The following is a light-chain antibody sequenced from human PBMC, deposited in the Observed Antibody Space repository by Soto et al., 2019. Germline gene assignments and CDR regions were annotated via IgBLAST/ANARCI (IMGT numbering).Light chain of an antibody. Sequence: QSALTQPASVSGSPGQSITISCTGTSSDVGGYNYVSWYQQHPGKAPKLMIYEVSNRPPGVSNRFSGSKSGNTASLTISGLQAEDEADYYCSSYTSSSTLWVFGGGTQLTVL. V-gene: IGLV2-14*01. J-gene: IGLJ3*02. CDR2: EVS. CDR1: SSDVGGYNY. CDR3: SSYTSSSTLWV.